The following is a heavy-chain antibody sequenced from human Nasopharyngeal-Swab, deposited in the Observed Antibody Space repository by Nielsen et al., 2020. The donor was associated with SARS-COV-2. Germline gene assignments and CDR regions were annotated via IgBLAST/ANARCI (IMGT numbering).Heavy chain of an antibody. V-gene: IGHV3-48*01. CDR3: ARKSSFDY. CDR1: GSTFSSYS. Sequence: GESLKISCAASGSTFSSYSMNWVRQAPGKGLEWVSYISSSSSTIYYADSVKGRFTISRDNAKNSLYLQMNSLRAEDTAVYYCARKSSFDYWGQGTLVTVSS. J-gene: IGHJ4*02. CDR2: ISSSSSTI.